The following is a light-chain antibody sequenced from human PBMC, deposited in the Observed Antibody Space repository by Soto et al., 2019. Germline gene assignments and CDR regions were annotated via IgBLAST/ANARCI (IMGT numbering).Light chain of an antibody. J-gene: IGKJ1*01. CDR1: QSVSSN. Sequence: EIVMTQSPATLSVSPGERATLSCRASQSVSSNLAWYQQKPCHAPRLLIYGASTRATGIPARFSGSGSGTEFTLTISSLQSEDFAVYYCQQYNNWPTWTFGQGTKVEIK. CDR3: QQYNNWPTWT. CDR2: GAS. V-gene: IGKV3-15*01.